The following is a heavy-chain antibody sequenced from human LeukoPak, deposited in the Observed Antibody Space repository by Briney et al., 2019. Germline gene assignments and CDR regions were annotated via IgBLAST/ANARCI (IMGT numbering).Heavy chain of an antibody. CDR2: INPSVGST. J-gene: IGHJ4*02. CDR1: GYTFTSYY. V-gene: IGHV1-46*01. Sequence: GASVKVSCKASGYTFTSYYMHWVRQAPGQGLEWMGIINPSVGSTSYAQKFQGRVTMTTDTSTSTAYMELRSLRSDDTAVYYCARSRQGFRDYWGQGTLVTVSS. D-gene: IGHD2/OR15-2a*01. CDR3: ARSRQGFRDY.